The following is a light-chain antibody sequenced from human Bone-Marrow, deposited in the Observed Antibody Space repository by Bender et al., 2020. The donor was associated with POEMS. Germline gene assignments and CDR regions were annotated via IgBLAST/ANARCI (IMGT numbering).Light chain of an antibody. V-gene: IGLV2-14*01. CDR3: SSFTGSDTWV. Sequence: QSALTQPASVSGSPGQSITISCTGTSSDIGVYNYVSWYQQHPGKVPKLMIYEVRKRPSGVSNRFSGSKSGNTASLTISGLQAEDEADYYCSSFTGSDTWVFGGGTKVTVL. CDR2: EVR. J-gene: IGLJ3*02. CDR1: SSDIGVYNY.